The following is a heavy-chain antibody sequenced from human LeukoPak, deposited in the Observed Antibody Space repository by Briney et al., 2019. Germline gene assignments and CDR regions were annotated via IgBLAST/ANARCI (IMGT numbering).Heavy chain of an antibody. CDR3: AKAVRGIAAAGLFDY. CDR2: ISYDGSNK. CDR1: GFTFSSYG. D-gene: IGHD6-13*01. Sequence: GGSLRLSCAASGFTFSSYGMHWVRQAPGKGLEWVAVISYDGSNKYYADSVKGRFTISRDNSKNTLYLQMNSLRAEDTAVYYCAKAVRGIAAAGLFDYWGQGTLVTVSS. V-gene: IGHV3-30*18. J-gene: IGHJ4*02.